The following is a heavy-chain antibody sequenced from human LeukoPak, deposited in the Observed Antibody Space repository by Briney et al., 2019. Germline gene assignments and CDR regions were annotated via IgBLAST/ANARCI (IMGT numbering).Heavy chain of an antibody. CDR3: ARAPYDISGSSPYYFDS. CDR2: ISGSGGST. CDR1: GFTFSSYA. V-gene: IGHV3-23*01. Sequence: PGGSLRLSCAASGFTFSSYAMSWVRQAPGKGLEWVSEISGSGGSTYYADSVKGRFTISRDNSKNTLYLQMNSLKTEDTAVYYCARAPYDISGSSPYYFDSWGQGTLVTVSS. D-gene: IGHD3-22*01. J-gene: IGHJ4*02.